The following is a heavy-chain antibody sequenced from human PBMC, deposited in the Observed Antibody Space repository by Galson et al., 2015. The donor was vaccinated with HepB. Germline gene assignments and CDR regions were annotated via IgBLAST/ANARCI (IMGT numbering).Heavy chain of an antibody. CDR1: GFTFTNAW. CDR2: IGSNLDGGTQ. V-gene: IGHV3-15*04. D-gene: IGHD4-17*01. Sequence: SLRLSCAASGFTFTNAWMSWVRQAPGKGLEWVGRIGSNLDGGTQDYAAPVKGRFIISRDDSKNTLFLQMNRLKTEDTAMYFCTTVDLSFGYGDEVDWGQGTLATVSS. CDR3: TTVDLSFGYGDEVD. J-gene: IGHJ4*02.